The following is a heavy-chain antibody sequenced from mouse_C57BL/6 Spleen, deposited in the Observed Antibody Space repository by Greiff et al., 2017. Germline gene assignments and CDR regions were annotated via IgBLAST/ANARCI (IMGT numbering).Heavy chain of an antibody. CDR3: ARRITTVVSEYFDV. J-gene: IGHJ1*03. CDR2: IDPSDSYT. CDR1: GYTFTSYW. D-gene: IGHD1-1*01. V-gene: IGHV1-69*01. Sequence: VQLQQPGAELVMPGASVKLSCKASGYTFTSYWMHWVKQRPGQGLEWIGEIDPSDSYTNYNPKFKGKSTLTVDKSSSTAYMQLSSLTSEASAVYYCARRITTVVSEYFDVWGTGTTVTVSS.